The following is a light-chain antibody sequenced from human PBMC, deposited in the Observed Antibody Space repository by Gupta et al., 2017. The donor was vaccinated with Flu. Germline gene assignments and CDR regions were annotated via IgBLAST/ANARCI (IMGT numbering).Light chain of an antibody. CDR3: MFWSGNAWV. CDR1: VGNYD. CDR2: YYSDSNK. J-gene: IGLJ3*02. Sequence: VGNYDIFWYQQKPGSPPRYLLYYYSDSNKGQGSGVPSRFSGSKDASANTGILVISGLQSDDEADYYCMFWSGNAWVVGGGTKLTVL. V-gene: IGLV5-37*01.